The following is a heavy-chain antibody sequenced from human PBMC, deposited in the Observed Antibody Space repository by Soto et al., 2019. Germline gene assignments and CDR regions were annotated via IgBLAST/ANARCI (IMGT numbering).Heavy chain of an antibody. Sequence: EVQLVESGGGLVQPGGSLRLSCAASGFTFSYYWMHWVRQAPGQGLVWVSRIHSDGSSTTYADSVTGRFTIARDNAKNTLDLQMNSLRAADTAVYYCARGDKGAFDMWGQGTMVSVSS. D-gene: IGHD2-21*02. CDR1: GFTFSYYW. CDR3: ARGDKGAFDM. J-gene: IGHJ3*02. V-gene: IGHV3-74*01. CDR2: IHSDGSST.